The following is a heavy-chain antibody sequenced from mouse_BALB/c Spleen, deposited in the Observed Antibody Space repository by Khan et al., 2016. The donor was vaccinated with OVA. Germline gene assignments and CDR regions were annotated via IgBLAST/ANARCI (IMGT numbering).Heavy chain of an antibody. Sequence: EVELVESGGDLEKPGGSLKLPCAASGFTFSTYGMSWVRQTPDKRLEWVAGISSGGSYTYYPDSVKGRFTTSRDKAKNTLHLQMSSPKSEDIPMYYCTKLVYYYSGGGFAYWGQGTLVTVSA. D-gene: IGHD1-1*02. CDR2: ISSGGSYT. CDR3: TKLVYYYSGGGFAY. V-gene: IGHV5-6*01. CDR1: GFTFSTYG. J-gene: IGHJ3*01.